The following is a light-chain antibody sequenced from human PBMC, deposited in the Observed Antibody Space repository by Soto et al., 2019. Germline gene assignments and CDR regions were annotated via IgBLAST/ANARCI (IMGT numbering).Light chain of an antibody. J-gene: IGKJ1*01. Sequence: DLQMTQSPSTLSASVGDRVTITCRASQSISSWLAWYQQKPGQAPKLLIYKASTLQSGVPSRFSGSGAATEFTLAISSLQPDDSATYYCQQYNDNWTFGQGTKVEIK. CDR2: KAS. CDR3: QQYNDNWT. V-gene: IGKV1-5*03. CDR1: QSISSW.